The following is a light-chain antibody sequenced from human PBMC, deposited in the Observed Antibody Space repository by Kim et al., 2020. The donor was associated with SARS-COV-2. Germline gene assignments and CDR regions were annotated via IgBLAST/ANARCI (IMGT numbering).Light chain of an antibody. V-gene: IGKV1-39*01. J-gene: IGKJ1*01. Sequence: DIQMTQSPSSLSASVGDRVTITCRASQDINRYLNWYQQKPGKAPKLLIYTASSLQSGVPSRFTGSGSETDFTLTISSLQPEDFATYYCQQSYSAPRTLGQGTKVDIK. CDR2: TAS. CDR1: QDINRY. CDR3: QQSYSAPRT.